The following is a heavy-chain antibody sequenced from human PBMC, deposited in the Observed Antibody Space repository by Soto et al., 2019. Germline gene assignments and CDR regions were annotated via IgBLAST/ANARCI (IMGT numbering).Heavy chain of an antibody. V-gene: IGHV1-69*06. CDR2: IIPIFGTA. Sequence: SVKVSCKASGGTFSSYAISWVRQAPGQGLEWMGGIIPIFGTANYAQKFQGRVTITADKSTSTAYMELSSLRSQDTAVYYCARNTVARGFDYRGQGTLVTVSS. CDR3: ARNTVARGFDY. CDR1: GGTFSSYA. D-gene: IGHD5-12*01. J-gene: IGHJ4*02.